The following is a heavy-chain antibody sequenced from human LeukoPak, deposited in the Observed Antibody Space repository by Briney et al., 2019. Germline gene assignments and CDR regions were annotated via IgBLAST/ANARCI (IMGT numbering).Heavy chain of an antibody. V-gene: IGHV4-59*01. D-gene: IGHD3-22*01. J-gene: IGHJ3*02. CDR3: ARVIEYYDSSGYYLAGAFDI. Sequence: SETLSLTCTVSGGSISSYYWSWIRQPPGKGLEWIGYIYYSGSANYNPFLKSRVTISVDTSKNQFSLKLSSVTAADTAVNYCARVIEYYDSSGYYLAGAFDIWGQGTMVTVSS. CDR2: IYYSGSA. CDR1: GGSISSYY.